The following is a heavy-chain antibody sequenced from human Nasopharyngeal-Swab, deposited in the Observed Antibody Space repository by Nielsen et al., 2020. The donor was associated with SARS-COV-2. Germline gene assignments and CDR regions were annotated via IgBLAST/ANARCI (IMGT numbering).Heavy chain of an antibody. J-gene: IGHJ6*02. V-gene: IGHV1-18*01. Sequence: ASVKVSCKAPGYTFTSYGISWVRHAPGQGLEWMGWISAYNGNTNYAQKLQGRVTMTTDTSTSTAYMELRSLRSDDTAVYYCARDRQYYDSSGYYYVLDYYYGMDVWGQGTTVTVSS. CDR1: GYTFTSYG. D-gene: IGHD3-22*01. CDR2: ISAYNGNT. CDR3: ARDRQYYDSSGYYYVLDYYYGMDV.